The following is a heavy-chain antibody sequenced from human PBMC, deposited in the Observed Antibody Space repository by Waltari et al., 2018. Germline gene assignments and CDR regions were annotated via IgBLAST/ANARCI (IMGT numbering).Heavy chain of an antibody. CDR3: AKAFRGYSGSYFDI. D-gene: IGHD5-12*01. V-gene: IGHV3-23*01. CDR2: LSGSGATT. CDR1: GFSFGGFA. J-gene: IGHJ4*02. Sequence: QLLESGGGLVQPGGSLRPSCAASGFSFGGFAMHWVRQAPGKGLEWVSGLSGSGATTYYADSVRGRFTVSRDNSRTTVDLQMNSLRAEDTAVYYCAKAFRGYSGSYFDIWGRGTLVAVS.